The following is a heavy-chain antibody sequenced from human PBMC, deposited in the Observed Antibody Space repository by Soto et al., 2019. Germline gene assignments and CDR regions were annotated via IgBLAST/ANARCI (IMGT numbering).Heavy chain of an antibody. Sequence: QVQLVQSGAEVKKPGASVKVSCKASGLTFTNYAINWVRQAPGQGLEWMGWISAYNGKTNYAQKLQGRVTMTPDTSTSTAYMELSRLRSDDTAVYYYARGWFGEFLYYFDYWGHFTLVTVAS. CDR2: ISAYNGKT. V-gene: IGHV1-18*01. CDR3: ARGWFGEFLYYFDY. J-gene: IGHJ4*01. D-gene: IGHD3-10*01. CDR1: GLTFTNYA.